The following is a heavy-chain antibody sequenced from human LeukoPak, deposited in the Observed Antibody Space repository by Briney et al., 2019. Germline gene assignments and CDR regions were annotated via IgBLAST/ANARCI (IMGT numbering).Heavy chain of an antibody. V-gene: IGHV3-23*01. CDR1: GFTFNRSW. Sequence: GSLRLSCAASGFTFNRSWMNWVRQAPGKGLEWVSTISGSGGSTYYADSVKGRFTISRDNSKNTLYLQMNSLRAEDTAVYYCARRFYGGVGYYFDYWGQGTLVTVSS. D-gene: IGHD4-23*01. CDR3: ARRFYGGVGYYFDY. CDR2: ISGSGGST. J-gene: IGHJ4*02.